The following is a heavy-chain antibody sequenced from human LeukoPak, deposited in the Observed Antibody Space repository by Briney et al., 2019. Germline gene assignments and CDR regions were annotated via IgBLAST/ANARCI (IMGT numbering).Heavy chain of an antibody. CDR3: VSWSGNYYVTSEIPANS. V-gene: IGHV3-7*01. CDR2: RSEDGSNK. D-gene: IGHD3-10*02. CDR1: GLTFRNYW. J-gene: IGHJ4*02. Sequence: GGSLRLTCAASGLTFRNYWMSWIRQAPGKGLEWTAHRSEDGSNKYYVDSVKGRFTISRDNAENSLYLQMNSLRVEDTAVYYCVSWSGNYYVTSEIPANSWGQGTLVTVSS.